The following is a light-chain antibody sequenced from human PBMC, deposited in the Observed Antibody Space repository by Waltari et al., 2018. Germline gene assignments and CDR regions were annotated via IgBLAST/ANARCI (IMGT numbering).Light chain of an antibody. V-gene: IGLV1-44*01. Sequence: QSVLTQPPSASGTPGQRVTISCSGSSSNIGRNTVNWYQQFPGTAPRLLIYSSNQRPSGVPDRFSGSKSGTSASLAISGLQSDDEADYYCAAWDDSLNGYWVFGGGTKLTVL. CDR2: SSN. CDR1: SSNIGRNT. J-gene: IGLJ3*02. CDR3: AAWDDSLNGYWV.